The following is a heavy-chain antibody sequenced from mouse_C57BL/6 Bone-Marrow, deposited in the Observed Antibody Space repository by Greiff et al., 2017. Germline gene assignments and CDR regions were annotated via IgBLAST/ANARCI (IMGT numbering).Heavy chain of an antibody. J-gene: IGHJ4*01. D-gene: IGHD2-5*01. Sequence: QVQLQQPGAELVKPGASVKLSCKASGYTFTSYWMHWVKQRPGQGLEWIGMIHPNSGSTNYNEKFKSKATLTVDKSSSTAYMQLSSLTSEDSAVYYCARGPTIVRYYAMDDWGQGISVTVSS. CDR3: ARGPTIVRYYAMDD. V-gene: IGHV1-64*01. CDR1: GYTFTSYW. CDR2: IHPNSGST.